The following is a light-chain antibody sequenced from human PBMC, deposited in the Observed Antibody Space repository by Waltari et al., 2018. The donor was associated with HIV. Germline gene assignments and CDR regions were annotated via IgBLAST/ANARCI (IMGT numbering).Light chain of an antibody. CDR2: DVS. Sequence: QSALTQPASVSGSPGQSITISCTGSGSDIGGYNYVSWYQHYPGKAPKLIIYDVSRRPSVVSNRFSGSQSGNTASLTISGLGAEDEAYYYCSAYTSITLIFGGGTKLTVL. V-gene: IGLV2-14*03. J-gene: IGLJ2*01. CDR1: GSDIGGYNY. CDR3: SAYTSITLI.